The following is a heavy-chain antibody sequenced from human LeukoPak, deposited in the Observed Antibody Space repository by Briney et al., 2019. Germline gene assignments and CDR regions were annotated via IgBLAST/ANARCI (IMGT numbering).Heavy chain of an antibody. V-gene: IGHV3-23*01. CDR2: IKESGDIT. D-gene: IGHD2-15*01. CDR1: GFTFSSYS. Sequence: GGSLRLSCAASGFTFSSYSMCWVRQAPGKGPEWVSGIKESGDITYYADSVKGRFTISRDNSKNTLYLQMNSLRAEDTAKYYCAKYCSGATCSGYWGQGTLVTVSS. CDR3: AKYCSGATCSGY. J-gene: IGHJ4*02.